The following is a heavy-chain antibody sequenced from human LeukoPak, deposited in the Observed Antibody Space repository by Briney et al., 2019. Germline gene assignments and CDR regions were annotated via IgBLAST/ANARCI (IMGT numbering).Heavy chain of an antibody. CDR3: ARESGVDDFWGGYYDGNNWFDP. V-gene: IGHV1-69*04. J-gene: IGHJ5*02. CDR2: IIPILSIA. CDR1: GGTFSSYA. D-gene: IGHD3-3*01. Sequence: SVKVSCKASGGTFSSYAISWVRQAPGQGLEWMGRIIPILSIANYAQKFQGRVTITADKSTSTAYMELSSLRSEDTAVYYCARESGVDDFWGGYYDGNNWFDPWGQGTLVTVSS.